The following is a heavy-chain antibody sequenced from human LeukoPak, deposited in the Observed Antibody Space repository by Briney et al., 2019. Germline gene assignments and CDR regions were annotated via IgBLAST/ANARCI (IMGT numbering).Heavy chain of an antibody. J-gene: IGHJ6*03. CDR3: ARDRYPTGDYGSGSYILWSYYYYYYYMDV. CDR2: ISAYNGNT. CDR1: GYTFTGYY. Sequence: ASVKVSCNASGYTFTGYYMHWVRQAPGQGLEWMGWISAYNGNTNYAQKLQGRVTMTTDTSTSTAYMELRSLRSDDTAVYYCARDRYPTGDYGSGSYILWSYYYYYYYMDVWGKGTTVTVSS. V-gene: IGHV1-18*04. D-gene: IGHD3-10*01.